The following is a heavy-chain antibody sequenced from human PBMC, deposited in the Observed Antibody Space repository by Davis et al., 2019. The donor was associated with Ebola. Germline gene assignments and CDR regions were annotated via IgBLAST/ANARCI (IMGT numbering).Heavy chain of an antibody. V-gene: IGHV3-48*02. Sequence: PGGSLRLSCEASGFGFESYSMNWVRQAPGKGLEWVSYISSGSNTIYYADSVKGRFTISRDNAKNSLYLLINSLRDEDTAVYYCARDRTFYYDSSSYFLFDFWGQGTPVTVSS. D-gene: IGHD3-22*01. J-gene: IGHJ4*02. CDR3: ARDRTFYYDSSSYFLFDF. CDR2: ISSGSNTI. CDR1: GFGFESYS.